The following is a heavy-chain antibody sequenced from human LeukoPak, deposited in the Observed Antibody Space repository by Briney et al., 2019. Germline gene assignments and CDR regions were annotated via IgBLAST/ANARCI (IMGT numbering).Heavy chain of an antibody. D-gene: IGHD3-22*01. J-gene: IGHJ4*02. V-gene: IGHV4-59*12. CDR1: GSSISSYY. CDR3: ARGLNYGGSGYYFDS. Sequence: SETLSLTCTVSGSSISSYYWTWVRQPPGKGLEYIGYIYYTGSTNSSPSLKSRVTMSVDTSKNQFSLKLSFVTAADTAVYYCARGLNYGGSGYYFDSWGPGTLVTVSS. CDR2: IYYTGST.